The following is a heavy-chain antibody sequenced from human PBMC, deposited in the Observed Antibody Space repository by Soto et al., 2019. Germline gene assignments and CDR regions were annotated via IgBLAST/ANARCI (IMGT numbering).Heavy chain of an antibody. D-gene: IGHD3-10*01. J-gene: IGHJ6*03. Sequence: GASVKVSCKASGYTFTSYGISWVRQAPGQGLEWMGWISAYNGNTNYAQKLQGRVTMTTDTSTSTAYMELRSLRSDDTAVYYCARDLLSTRVTVYYYYYMDVWGKGTTVTVSS. CDR3: ARDLLSTRVTVYYYYYMDV. CDR1: GYTFTSYG. V-gene: IGHV1-18*01. CDR2: ISAYNGNT.